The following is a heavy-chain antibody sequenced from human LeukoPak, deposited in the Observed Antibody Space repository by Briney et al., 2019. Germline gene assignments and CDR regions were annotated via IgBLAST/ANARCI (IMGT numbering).Heavy chain of an antibody. Sequence: GGSLRLSCAVSGFTFSSYGMHWVRQAPGKGLEWVAVIWYDGSNKYYADSVKGRFTISRDNSKNTLYLQMNSLRAEDTAVYYCAKGGEVGASSLPCDYWGQGTLVTVSS. V-gene: IGHV3-33*06. CDR1: GFTFSSYG. D-gene: IGHD1-26*01. J-gene: IGHJ4*02. CDR3: AKGGEVGASSLPCDY. CDR2: IWYDGSNK.